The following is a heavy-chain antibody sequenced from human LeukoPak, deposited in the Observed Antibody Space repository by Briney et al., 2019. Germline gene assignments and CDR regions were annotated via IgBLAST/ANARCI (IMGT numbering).Heavy chain of an antibody. J-gene: IGHJ4*02. CDR1: GDSVSSNSAG. Sequence: SQTLSLTCAISGDSVSSNSAGWNWIRQSPSRGLEWLGRTYYRSNWYNDYGPSVKSRITIDPDTSKNQFSLHLNSVTPEDTAVYYCAREVAVAVPSDYWGQGILVTASS. D-gene: IGHD6-19*01. V-gene: IGHV6-1*01. CDR2: TYYRSNWYN. CDR3: AREVAVAVPSDY.